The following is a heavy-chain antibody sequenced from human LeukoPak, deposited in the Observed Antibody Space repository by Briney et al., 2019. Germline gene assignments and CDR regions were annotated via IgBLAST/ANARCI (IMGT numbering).Heavy chain of an antibody. CDR1: GYTFTSYG. CDR2: ISAYNGNT. V-gene: IGHV1-18*01. J-gene: IGHJ4*02. Sequence: ASVKVSCTASGYTFTSYGINWVRQAPGQGLEWMGWISAYNGNTNYAQKFQGSVTMTTDTSTSIAYMELRSLRSDDTAVYYCARVSLSGSSSSAGMDYWGQGTRVTVSS. D-gene: IGHD6-6*01. CDR3: ARVSLSGSSSSAGMDY.